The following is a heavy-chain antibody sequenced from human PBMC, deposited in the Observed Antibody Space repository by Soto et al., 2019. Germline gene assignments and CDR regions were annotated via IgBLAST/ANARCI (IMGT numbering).Heavy chain of an antibody. J-gene: IGHJ4*02. CDR3: AKYNGLVGGKDY. CDR2: ISWDGYNT. Sequence: EVQLVESGGVVVQPGGSLRLSCAASGFSFDDYTMHWVRQAPGKGLEWVSLISWDGYNTYYADSVKGRFTISRDKSTNSLYLQMNSLRTVDTAVYYCAKYNGLVGGKDYWGQGTLVTVSS. V-gene: IGHV3-43*01. D-gene: IGHD1-26*01. CDR1: GFSFDDYT.